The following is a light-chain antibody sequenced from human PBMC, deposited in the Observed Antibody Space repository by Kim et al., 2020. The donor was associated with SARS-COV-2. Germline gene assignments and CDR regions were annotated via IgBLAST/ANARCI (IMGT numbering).Light chain of an antibody. J-gene: IGKJ1*01. CDR2: AAS. V-gene: IGKV3-20*01. CDR1: ESVFSSY. Sequence: ELVLTQSPGTLSLSPGERATLSCRASESVFSSYSAWYQHKPGQAPRLLIYAASNRATGIPDRFSGSGSGTDFTLIISRLEPEDSAVYYCQRYSSSLWTFGPRTKVDIK. CDR3: QRYSSSLWT.